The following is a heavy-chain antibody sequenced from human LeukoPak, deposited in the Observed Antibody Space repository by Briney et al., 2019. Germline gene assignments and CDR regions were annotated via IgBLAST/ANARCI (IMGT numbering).Heavy chain of an antibody. V-gene: IGHV4-59*01. J-gene: IGHJ4*02. D-gene: IGHD3-3*01. CDR3: ARGYDFWSGLFDY. CDR1: GGSISSYY. CDR2: IYYSGST. Sequence: PSEILSLTCTVSGGSISSYYWSWIRQPPGKGLEWIGYIYYSGSTNYNPSLKSRVTISVDTSKNQFSLKLSSVTAADTAVYYCARGYDFWSGLFDYWGQGTLVTVSS.